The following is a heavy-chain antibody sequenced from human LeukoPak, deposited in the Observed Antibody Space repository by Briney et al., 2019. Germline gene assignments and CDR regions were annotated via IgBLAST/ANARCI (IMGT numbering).Heavy chain of an antibody. D-gene: IGHD4-23*01. J-gene: IGHJ4*02. Sequence: SVKVSCKASGGTFSSYAISWVRQAPGQGLEWMGGIIPIFGTANYAQKFQGRVTITTDESTSKAYMELSSLRSEDTAVYYCARVGDYGGNSGFDYWGQGTLVTVSS. CDR2: IIPIFGTA. CDR1: GGTFSSYA. V-gene: IGHV1-69*05. CDR3: ARVGDYGGNSGFDY.